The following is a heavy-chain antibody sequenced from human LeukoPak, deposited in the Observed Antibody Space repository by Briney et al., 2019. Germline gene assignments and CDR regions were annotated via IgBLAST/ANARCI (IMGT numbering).Heavy chain of an antibody. V-gene: IGHV1-24*01. D-gene: IGHD2-15*01. Sequence: ASVKVSCKVSGYTLTELSMHWVRQAPGKGLEWMGGFDPEDGETIYAQKFQGRVTMTEDTSTDTAYMELSSLRSEDTAVYYCATEVQEVAANYYYYYMDVWGKGTTVTVSS. CDR1: GYTLTELS. J-gene: IGHJ6*03. CDR3: ATEVQEVAANYYYYYMDV. CDR2: FDPEDGET.